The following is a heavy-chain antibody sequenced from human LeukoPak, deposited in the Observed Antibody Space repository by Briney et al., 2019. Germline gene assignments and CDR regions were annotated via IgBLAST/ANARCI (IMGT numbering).Heavy chain of an antibody. V-gene: IGHV3-23*01. J-gene: IGHJ6*02. CDR2: ISGSCGST. Sequence: GGSLRLSRAASGFTFSSYAMSWVRQAPGKGLKWVSAISGSCGSTYYADSVKGRFPISRDNSKNTLYLQLNGLRAEDTAVYYCAKVASTPRMDVWGQGTTVTVSS. CDR3: AKVASTPRMDV. CDR1: GFTFSSYA.